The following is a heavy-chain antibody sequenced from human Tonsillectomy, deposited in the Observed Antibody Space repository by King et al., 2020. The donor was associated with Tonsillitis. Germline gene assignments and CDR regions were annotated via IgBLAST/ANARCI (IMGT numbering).Heavy chain of an antibody. J-gene: IGHJ4*02. Sequence: VQLVESGGGVVQPGRSLRLSCAASGFTFSSYGMHWVRQAPGKGLEWVAVMSDDGFNNYYADSVKGRFTISRDNSKNTLYLQMNSLRPEDTAVYYCATDRAAGVLPAGYWGQGTLVTVSS. CDR3: ATDRAAGVLPAGY. CDR1: GFTFSSYG. D-gene: IGHD6-13*01. V-gene: IGHV3-30*03. CDR2: MSDDGFNN.